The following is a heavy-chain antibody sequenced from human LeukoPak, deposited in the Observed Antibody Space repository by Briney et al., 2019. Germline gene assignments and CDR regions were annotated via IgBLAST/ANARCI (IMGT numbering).Heavy chain of an antibody. CDR2: ISGSGGST. CDR1: GFTFSSYA. Sequence: GGSLRLSCAASGFTFSSYAMSWVRQAPGKGLEWVSAISGSGGSTYYADSVKGRFTISRDNSKNTLYLQMNSLRAEDTAVYYCAKDLIGDSSGWADYSDYWGQGTLVTVSS. J-gene: IGHJ4*02. CDR3: AKDLIGDSSGWADYSDY. V-gene: IGHV3-23*01. D-gene: IGHD6-19*01.